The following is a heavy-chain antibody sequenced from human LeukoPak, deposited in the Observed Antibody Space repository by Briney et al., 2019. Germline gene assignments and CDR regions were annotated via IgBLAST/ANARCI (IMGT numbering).Heavy chain of an antibody. J-gene: IGHJ5*02. D-gene: IGHD4-17*01. CDR3: ARYTTVSSDPGP. V-gene: IGHV1-69*04. CDR1: GGTFSSYA. CDR2: IIPILGIA. Sequence: SVKVSCKASGGTFSSYAISWVRQAPGQGLEWMGRIIPILGIANYAQKFQGRVTITADKSTSTAYMELSSLRSEDTAAYYCARYTTVSSDPGPWGQGTLVTVSS.